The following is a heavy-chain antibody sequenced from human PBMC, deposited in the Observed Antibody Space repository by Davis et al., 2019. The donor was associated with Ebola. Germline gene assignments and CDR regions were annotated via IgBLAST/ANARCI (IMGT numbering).Heavy chain of an antibody. CDR2: INHSGST. V-gene: IGHV4-34*01. CDR3: ARDSGYSYGMDV. J-gene: IGHJ6*02. Sequence: GSLRLSCAVYGGSFSGYYWSWIRQPPGKGLEWIGEINHSGSTNYNPSLKSRVTISVDTSKNQISLKLSSVTAADTAVYYCARDSGYSYGMDVWGQGTTVTVSS. D-gene: IGHD5-18*01. CDR1: GGSFSGYY.